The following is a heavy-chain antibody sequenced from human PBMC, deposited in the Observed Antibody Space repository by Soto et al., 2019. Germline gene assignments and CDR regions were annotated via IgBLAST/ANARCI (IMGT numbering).Heavy chain of an antibody. J-gene: IGHJ3*02. CDR1: GGSISSSSYY. V-gene: IGHV4-39*01. CDR3: ASGGGDCDAFDI. D-gene: IGHD2-21*02. CDR2: IYYSGST. Sequence: QLQLQESGPGLVKPSETLSLTCTVSGGSISSSSYYWGWIRQPPGKGLEWIGSIYYSGSTYYNPSLKSRVTISVDTSKNQFSLKLSSVTAADTAVYYCASGGGDCDAFDIWGQGTMVTVSS.